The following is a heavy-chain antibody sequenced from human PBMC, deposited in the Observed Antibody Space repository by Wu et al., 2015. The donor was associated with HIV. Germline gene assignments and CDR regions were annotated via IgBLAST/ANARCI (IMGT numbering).Heavy chain of an antibody. CDR3: AKASRSGWYPRADAFDI. V-gene: IGHV1-69*12. CDR1: GGTFSSYG. J-gene: IGHJ3*02. CDR2: IVPVFGSV. Sequence: QVQLVQSGAEVKKPGSSVKVSCKASGGTFSSYGINWVRQAPGQGLEWMGGIVPVFGSVNYAQKFQDRVTITADESTSTAYMELSSLRSEDTAMYYCAKASRSGWYPRADAFDIWGQGTMVTVSS. D-gene: IGHD6-19*01.